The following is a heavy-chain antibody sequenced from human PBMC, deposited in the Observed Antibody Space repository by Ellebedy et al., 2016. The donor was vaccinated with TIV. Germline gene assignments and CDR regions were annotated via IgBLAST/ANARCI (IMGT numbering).Heavy chain of an antibody. D-gene: IGHD1-14*01. J-gene: IGHJ4*02. Sequence: GGSLRLSCAASGFTFSSHRMHWVRQAPGTGLVWVSRINEDGSVTNYADSVKGRFTISRDNAGNSLFLHMDSLRTEDTGVYYCARDTLLPATTGMDYWGPGTLVTVSS. V-gene: IGHV3-74*01. CDR2: INEDGSVT. CDR3: ARDTLLPATTGMDY. CDR1: GFTFSSHR.